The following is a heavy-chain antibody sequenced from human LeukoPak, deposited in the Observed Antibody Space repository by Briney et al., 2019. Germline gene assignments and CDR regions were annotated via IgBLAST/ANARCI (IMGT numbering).Heavy chain of an antibody. J-gene: IGHJ4*02. CDR1: GYTFTSYG. Sequence: ASVEVSCKASGYTFTSYGISWVRQAPGQGLEWMGWISAYNGNTNYAQKLQGRVTMTTDTSTSTAYMELRSLRSDDTAVYYCARDRIAAAGTLFDYWGQGTLVTVSS. CDR2: ISAYNGNT. CDR3: ARDRIAAAGTLFDY. D-gene: IGHD6-13*01. V-gene: IGHV1-18*01.